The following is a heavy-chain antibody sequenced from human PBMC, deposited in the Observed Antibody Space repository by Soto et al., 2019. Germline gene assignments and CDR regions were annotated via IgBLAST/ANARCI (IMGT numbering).Heavy chain of an antibody. CDR2: ISSSSSYI. D-gene: IGHD4-17*01. CDR3: ARAKELRGLTNFDY. Sequence: GGSLRLSCAASGFTFSSYSMNWVRQAPGKGLGWVSSISSSSSYIYYADSVKGRFTISRDNAKNSLYLQMNSLRAEDTAVYYCARAKELRGLTNFDYWGQGTLVTVSS. CDR1: GFTFSSYS. V-gene: IGHV3-21*01. J-gene: IGHJ4*02.